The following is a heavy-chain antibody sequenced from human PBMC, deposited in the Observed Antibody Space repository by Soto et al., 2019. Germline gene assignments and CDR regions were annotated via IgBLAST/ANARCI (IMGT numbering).Heavy chain of an antibody. J-gene: IGHJ4*02. CDR2: INAGNGNT. D-gene: IGHD6-19*01. CDR3: ARAVAVPADFDY. Sequence: QVQLVQSGAEEKKPGASVKVSCKASGYTFTGYAMHWVRQAPGQRLEWMGWINAGNGNTKYSQKFQGRVTISRDTSASTANMKRSSLGSEDTAVYYCARAVAVPADFDYWGQGTLVTVSS. V-gene: IGHV1-3*05. CDR1: GYTFTGYA.